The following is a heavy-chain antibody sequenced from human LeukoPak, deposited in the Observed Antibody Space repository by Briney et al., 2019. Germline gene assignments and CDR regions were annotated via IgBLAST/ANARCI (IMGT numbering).Heavy chain of an antibody. CDR1: GGSISSSSYY. D-gene: IGHD6-13*01. J-gene: IGHJ5*02. V-gene: IGHV4-39*07. CDR2: IYYSGST. Sequence: PSETLSLTCTVSGGSISSSSYYWGWIRQPPGKGLEWIGSIYYSGSTYYNPSLKSRVTISVDTSKNQFSLKLSSVTAADTAVYYCARTPSQSNWYFWFDPWGQGTLVTVSS. CDR3: ARTPSQSNWYFWFDP.